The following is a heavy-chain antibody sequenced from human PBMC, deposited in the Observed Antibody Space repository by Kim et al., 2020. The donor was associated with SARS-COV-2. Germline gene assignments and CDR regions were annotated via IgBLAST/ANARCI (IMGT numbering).Heavy chain of an antibody. CDR2: INHSGST. D-gene: IGHD2-21*01. Sequence: SETLSLTCAVYGGSFSGYSWIWIRQPPGKGLEWIGEINHSGSTNYNTSPKSRGTISVNTSKTQFSLRLSSVTGADTAVFWCARGPLRCVVDPWGHGTPV. V-gene: IGHV4-34*01. CDR1: GGSFSGYS. J-gene: IGHJ5*02. CDR3: ARGPLRCVVDP.